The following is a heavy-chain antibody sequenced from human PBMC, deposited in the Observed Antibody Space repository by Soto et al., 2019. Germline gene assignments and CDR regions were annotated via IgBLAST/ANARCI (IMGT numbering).Heavy chain of an antibody. J-gene: IGHJ4*02. Sequence: QVQLQESGPGLVKPSQTLSLTCTVSGDSLSRADYCWSWIRQAPGKGLEWIRYICYSGSTYHNPSLKSRTSMSVDTSKKQFSLTLTSVTAADTAVYYCAREESGLFDYWGQGRLVTVSS. CDR2: ICYSGST. CDR1: GDSLSRADYC. V-gene: IGHV4-30-4*08. D-gene: IGHD5-12*01. CDR3: AREESGLFDY.